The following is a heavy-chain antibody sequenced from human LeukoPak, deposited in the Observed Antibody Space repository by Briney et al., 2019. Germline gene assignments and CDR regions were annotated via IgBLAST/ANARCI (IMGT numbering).Heavy chain of an antibody. J-gene: IGHJ4*02. CDR2: TYYRSKWYS. V-gene: IGHV6-1*01. Sequence: SQTLSLTCAISGDSVTSNSAVWNWIRQSPSRGLEWLGRTYYRSKWYSDYAVSVKSRIPINPDTSKNQFTLQLYSVTPDDTAVYHCARGHEYSSGWYYFDYWGQGTLVTVS. D-gene: IGHD6-19*01. CDR3: ARGHEYSSGWYYFDY. CDR1: GDSVTSNSAV.